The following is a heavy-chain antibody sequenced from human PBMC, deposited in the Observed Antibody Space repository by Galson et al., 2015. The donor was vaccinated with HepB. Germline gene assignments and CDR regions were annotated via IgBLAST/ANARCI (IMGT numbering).Heavy chain of an antibody. D-gene: IGHD1-26*01. CDR2: VINNASNHTT. V-gene: IGHV3-72*01. CDR3: ARGGV. J-gene: IGHJ6*04. CDR1: GFIFSNHY. Sequence: SLRLSCAASGFIFSNHYMHWVRQAPGKGLEWVARVINNASNHTTEYAASVRGSFTSSRDDLKNSVYLQMNSLKTEDTALYYWARGGVWGKGTTVTVSS.